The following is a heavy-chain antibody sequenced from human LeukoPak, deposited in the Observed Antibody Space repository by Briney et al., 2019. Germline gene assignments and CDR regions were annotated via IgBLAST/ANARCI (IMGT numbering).Heavy chain of an antibody. V-gene: IGHV3-7*01. CDR3: AREAVPANYYGMDV. Sequence: TGGSLRLSCAASGFTFSSYWMSWVRQAPGKGLEWVANIKQDGSEKYYVDSVKGRFTISRDNAKNSLYLQMNSLRAEDTAVYYCAREAVPANYYGMDVWAKGPRSPSP. D-gene: IGHD2-2*01. CDR2: IKQDGSEK. CDR1: GFTFSSYW. J-gene: IGHJ6*02.